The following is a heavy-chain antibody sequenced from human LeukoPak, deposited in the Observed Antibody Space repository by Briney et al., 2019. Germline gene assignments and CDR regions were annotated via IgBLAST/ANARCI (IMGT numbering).Heavy chain of an antibody. D-gene: IGHD3-3*01. CDR2: IWYDGNEK. CDR1: GFTFSTYG. J-gene: IGHJ4*02. V-gene: IGHV3-33*01. CDR3: ARDSDYDFWSGHPFGY. Sequence: GGSLRLSCAASGFTFSTYGMHWVRQAPGKGLDWVAFIWYDGNEKYYADSAKGRFTISRDNAKNSLYLQMNSLRAEDTALYYCARDSDYDFWSGHPFGYWGQGTLVTVSS.